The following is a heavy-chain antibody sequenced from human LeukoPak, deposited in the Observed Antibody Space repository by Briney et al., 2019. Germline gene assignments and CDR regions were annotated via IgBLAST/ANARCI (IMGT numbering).Heavy chain of an antibody. CDR3: ARVITVSIAASDY. V-gene: IGHV3-23*01. D-gene: IGHD6-6*01. Sequence: GSLRLSCAASGFTFSTYAMSWVRQAPGKGLEWVSAISGSGGSTYYADSVKGRFTISRDNSKNTLYLQMNSLRAEDTAVYYCARVITVSIAASDYWGQGTLVTVSS. CDR2: ISGSGGST. CDR1: GFTFSTYA. J-gene: IGHJ4*02.